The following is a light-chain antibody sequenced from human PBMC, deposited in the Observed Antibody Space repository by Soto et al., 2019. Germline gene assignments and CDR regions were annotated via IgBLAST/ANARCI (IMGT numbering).Light chain of an antibody. CDR3: STWDDSLNGWV. J-gene: IGLJ3*02. V-gene: IGLV1-44*01. CDR1: ISNIGKDT. CDR2: NDD. Sequence: QSVLTQPPSVSGTPGLRVNISCSGGISNIGKDTVNWYQQLPGTAPKLLMFNDDKRPSGVPDRFSGPRSGTSASLAISGLQSYDEAVYFCSTWDDSLNGWVFGGGTKLTVL.